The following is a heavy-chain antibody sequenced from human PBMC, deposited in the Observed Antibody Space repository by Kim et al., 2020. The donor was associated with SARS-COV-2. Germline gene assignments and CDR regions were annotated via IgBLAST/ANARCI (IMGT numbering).Heavy chain of an antibody. CDR3: AREDAFDI. J-gene: IGHJ3*02. CDR2: SGST. Sequence: SGSTYYNPSLKSRVTKSVDTSKNQFTLKLSSVTAAETAVYYCAREDAFDIWGQGTMVTVSS. V-gene: IGHV4-31*02.